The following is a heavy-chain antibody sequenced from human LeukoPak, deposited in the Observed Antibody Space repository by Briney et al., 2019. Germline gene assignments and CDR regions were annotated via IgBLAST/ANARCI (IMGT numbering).Heavy chain of an antibody. CDR2: ISSSTYI. CDR1: GFTFSTYS. Sequence: GGSLRLSCAASGFTFSTYSMNWVRQTPGKGLEWVSSISSSTYIYYADSVKGRFTISRDNAKNSLYLQMNSLRVEDTAVYYCAREPTAMILWGQGTLVTVSS. J-gene: IGHJ4*02. D-gene: IGHD5-18*01. CDR3: AREPTAMIL. V-gene: IGHV3-21*01.